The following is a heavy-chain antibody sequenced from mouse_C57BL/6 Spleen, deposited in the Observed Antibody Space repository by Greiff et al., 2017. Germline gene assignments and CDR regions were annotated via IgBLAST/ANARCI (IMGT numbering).Heavy chain of an antibody. V-gene: IGHV1-81*01. CDR2: IYPRSGTT. J-gene: IGHJ2*01. Sequence: QVQLQQSGAELARPGASVKLSCKASGYTFTSYGISWVKKRTGQGLEWLGEIYPRSGTTYSSEKFKVKATLTADKSSSTAYRALRSLTSEASSVSSCASWRESNYAFDYWGQGTTLTVSS. CDR3: ASWRESNYAFDY. D-gene: IGHD2-5*01. CDR1: GYTFTSYG.